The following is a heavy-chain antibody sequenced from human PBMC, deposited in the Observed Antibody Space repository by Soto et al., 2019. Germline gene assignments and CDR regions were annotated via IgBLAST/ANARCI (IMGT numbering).Heavy chain of an antibody. CDR1: GGSISSYD. CDR3: ARQWLIPYFGMDV. D-gene: IGHD6-19*01. CDR2: IYYSGTT. V-gene: IGHV4-59*01. J-gene: IGHJ6*02. Sequence: SETLSLTCTVSGGSISSYDWSWIRQPPGKGLEWIGYIYYSGTTNYNPSHKSRVTISLDTSKNQFSLKLSSVTAADTAVYYCARQWLIPYFGMDVWGQGTTVTVSS.